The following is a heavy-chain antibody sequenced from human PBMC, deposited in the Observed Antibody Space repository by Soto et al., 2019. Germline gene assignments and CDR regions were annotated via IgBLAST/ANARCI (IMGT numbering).Heavy chain of an antibody. Sequence: PSGTLSLTCTVSGGSISSYYWSWIRQPPGKGLEWIGYIYYSGSTNYNPSLKSRVTISVDTSKNQFSLKLSSVTAADTAVYYCARSPKLLWFGAFRGAAADYHYMDVWGKGTTVPVSS. CDR1: GGSISSYY. J-gene: IGHJ6*03. CDR3: ARSPKLLWFGAFRGAAADYHYMDV. V-gene: IGHV4-59*01. CDR2: IYYSGST. D-gene: IGHD3-10*01.